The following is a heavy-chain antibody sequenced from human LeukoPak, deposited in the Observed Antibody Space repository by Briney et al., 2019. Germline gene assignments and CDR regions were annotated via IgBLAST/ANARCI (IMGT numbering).Heavy chain of an antibody. CDR2: ISYIGST. V-gene: IGHV4-59*11. CDR3: ARDLVTVTKGFDI. CDR1: DDSFSSHY. Sequence: SETLSLTCAVSDDSFSSHYWTWIRQPPGKGLEWIGYISYIGSTNYNPSFKSRVTISIDTSKNQFSLKLSSVTAADTAVYYCARDLVTVTKGFDIWGQGTMVSVSS. D-gene: IGHD4-17*01. J-gene: IGHJ3*02.